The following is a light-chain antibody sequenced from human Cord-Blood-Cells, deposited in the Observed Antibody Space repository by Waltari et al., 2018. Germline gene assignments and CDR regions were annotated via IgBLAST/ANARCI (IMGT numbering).Light chain of an antibody. Sequence: QSALTQPASVSGSPGQSITISCTGTSSAVGGYNYVSWYQHHPGKAPKLIIYDVSNRPSGVSNRFSGSKSGNTASLTISGLQAEDEADYYCSSYTSSSTTVFGGGTKLTVL. J-gene: IGLJ3*02. V-gene: IGLV2-14*03. CDR3: SSYTSSSTTV. CDR2: DVS. CDR1: SSAVGGYNY.